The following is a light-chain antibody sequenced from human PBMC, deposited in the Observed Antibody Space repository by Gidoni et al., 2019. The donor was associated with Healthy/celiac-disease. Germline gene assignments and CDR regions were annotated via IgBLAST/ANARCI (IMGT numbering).Light chain of an antibody. CDR3: QQDYSTPRT. Sequence: AIRMTQSPFSLSASVGDRVTITCWASQGISSYLAWYQQKPAKAPKLFIYSASSLQSGVPSRFSGSGSGTDYTLTISSLQAEDFATYYWQQDYSTPRTFGGGTKVEIK. J-gene: IGKJ4*02. CDR1: QGISSY. V-gene: IGKV1D-43*01. CDR2: SAS.